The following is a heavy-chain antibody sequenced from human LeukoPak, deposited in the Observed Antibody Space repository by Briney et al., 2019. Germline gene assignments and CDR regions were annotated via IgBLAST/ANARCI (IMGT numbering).Heavy chain of an antibody. Sequence: ASVKVSCKASGYTFTGYYMHWVRQAPGQGLEWMGWINPNSGGTNYAQKFQGRVTMTRDTSISTAYMELSRPRSDDTAVYYCARPTWRAVGATKAFDIWGQGTMVTVSS. J-gene: IGHJ3*02. CDR1: GYTFTGYY. CDR2: INPNSGGT. D-gene: IGHD1-26*01. CDR3: ARPTWRAVGATKAFDI. V-gene: IGHV1-2*02.